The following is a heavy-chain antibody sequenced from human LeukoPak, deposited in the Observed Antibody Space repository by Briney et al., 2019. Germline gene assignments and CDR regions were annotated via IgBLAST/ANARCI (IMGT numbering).Heavy chain of an antibody. V-gene: IGHV3-23*01. D-gene: IGHD6-19*01. Sequence: GGSLRLSRAASGFTFNSYAMYWVRQAPGKGLEWVSGIFGSGGSAHYADSVKGRFAISRDNSENRVYLQMNSLRAEDTAVYYCAKTATGYSSGHYPGWPVDYWGQGTLVTVSS. CDR2: IFGSGGSA. J-gene: IGHJ4*02. CDR1: GFTFNSYA. CDR3: AKTATGYSSGHYPGWPVDY.